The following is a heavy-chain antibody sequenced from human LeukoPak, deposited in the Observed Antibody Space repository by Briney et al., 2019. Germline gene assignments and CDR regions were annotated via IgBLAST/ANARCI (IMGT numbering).Heavy chain of an antibody. CDR3: ARRRYSSGCTDY. CDR2: ISSSSSYI. V-gene: IGHV3-21*01. D-gene: IGHD6-19*01. J-gene: IGHJ4*02. Sequence: GGYLRLSCAASGFTFSSYSMNWVRQAPGKGLEWVSSISSSSSYIYYADSVKGRFTISRDNAKNSLYLQMNSLRAEDTAVYYCARRRYSSGCTDYWGQGTLVTVSS. CDR1: GFTFSSYS.